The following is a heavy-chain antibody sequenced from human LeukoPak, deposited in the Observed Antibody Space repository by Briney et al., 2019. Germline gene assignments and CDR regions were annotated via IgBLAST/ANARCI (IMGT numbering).Heavy chain of an antibody. CDR2: FYYSGST. Sequence: SETLSLTCTVSGGSISSYYWSWLRQPPGKGLEWIGYFYYSGSTNYNPSLKSRVTISVDTSKNQLSLRLSSVTAADTAVYYCARGLGGSSGCFGYWGQGTLVTVSS. CDR1: GGSISSYY. CDR3: ARGLGGSSGCFGY. J-gene: IGHJ4*02. V-gene: IGHV4-59*01. D-gene: IGHD6-19*01.